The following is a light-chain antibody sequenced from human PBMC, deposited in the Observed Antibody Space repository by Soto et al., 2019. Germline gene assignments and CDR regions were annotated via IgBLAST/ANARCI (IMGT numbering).Light chain of an antibody. CDR3: NSYAGSIYV. CDR2: DVN. Sequence: QSALTQPPSASGSPGQSVTISCTGTSSDVGGYNSVSWYQHHPGKAPKLIIFDVNKRPSGVPDRFSGSKFGNTASLTVSGLQAEDEADYYCNSYAGSIYVIGTGTQLTVL. J-gene: IGLJ1*01. CDR1: SSDVGGYNS. V-gene: IGLV2-8*01.